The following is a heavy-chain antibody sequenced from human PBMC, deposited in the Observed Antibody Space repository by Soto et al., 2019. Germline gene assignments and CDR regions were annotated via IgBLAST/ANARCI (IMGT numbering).Heavy chain of an antibody. V-gene: IGHV3-30-3*01. D-gene: IGHD2-15*01. CDR1: GFTFSSYA. CDR2: ISYDGSNK. J-gene: IGHJ6*02. Sequence: QVQLVESGGGVVQPGRSLRLSCAASGFTFSSYAMHWVRQAPGKGLEWVAVISYDGSNKYYADSVKGRFTISRDNSKNTLYLQMNSLRAEDTAVYYCARDGGKSSYYYYGMDVWGQGTTVTVSS. CDR3: ARDGGKSSYYYYGMDV.